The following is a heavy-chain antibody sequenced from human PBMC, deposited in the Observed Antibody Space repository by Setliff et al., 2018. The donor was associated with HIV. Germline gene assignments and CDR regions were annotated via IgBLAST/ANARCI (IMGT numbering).Heavy chain of an antibody. CDR1: GGSLSDHY. D-gene: IGHD6-19*01. CDR2: INHSGST. CDR3: ARDPYISGFDY. J-gene: IGHJ4*02. V-gene: IGHV4-34*01. Sequence: SETLSLTCAVYGGSLSDHYWSWIRQPPGKGLEWIGEINHSGSTNYNPSLRSRVSISVDTSKNQFSLRLSSVTAADTAVYYCARDPYISGFDYWGQGTLVTVSS.